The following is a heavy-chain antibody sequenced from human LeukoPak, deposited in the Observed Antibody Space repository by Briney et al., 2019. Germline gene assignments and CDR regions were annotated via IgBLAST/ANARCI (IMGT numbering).Heavy chain of an antibody. D-gene: IGHD3-10*01. CDR2: INPNSGGT. J-gene: IGHJ4*02. Sequence: ASVKVSCKASGYTFTGYYMHWVRQAPGQGLEWMGWINPNSGGTNYAQKFQGRVTMTRDTSISTAYMELSTRRSDDTAVYYCARAPDPIRITMVRGVRNYFDYWGQGTLVTVSS. CDR3: ARAPDPIRITMVRGVRNYFDY. V-gene: IGHV1-2*02. CDR1: GYTFTGYY.